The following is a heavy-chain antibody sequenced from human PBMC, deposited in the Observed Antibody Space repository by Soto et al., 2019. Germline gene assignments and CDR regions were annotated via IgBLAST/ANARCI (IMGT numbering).Heavy chain of an antibody. CDR1: GFTFSSYA. V-gene: IGHV3-23*01. Sequence: GGSLRLSCAASGFTFSSYAMSWVRQAPGKGLEWVSAISGSGGSTYYADSVKGRFTISRDNSKNTLYLQMNSLRAEDTAVYYCAKALDYDILTGYSYFDYWGQGTLVTVSS. CDR3: AKALDYDILTGYSYFDY. CDR2: ISGSGGST. J-gene: IGHJ4*02. D-gene: IGHD3-9*01.